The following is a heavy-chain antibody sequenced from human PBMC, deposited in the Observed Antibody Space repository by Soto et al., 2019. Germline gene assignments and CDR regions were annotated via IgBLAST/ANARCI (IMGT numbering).Heavy chain of an antibody. CDR3: ARDGTNSSGWFYFDY. V-gene: IGHV1-2*04. Sequence: QVQLVQSGAEEKKPGASVKVSCKASGYTFTGYYMHWVRQAPGQGLEWMVWINPNSGGTNYAKKFQGWVTMTRDTSISTAYMELSRLRSDDTAVYYCARDGTNSSGWFYFDYWGQGTLVTVSS. J-gene: IGHJ4*02. CDR1: GYTFTGYY. CDR2: INPNSGGT. D-gene: IGHD6-19*01.